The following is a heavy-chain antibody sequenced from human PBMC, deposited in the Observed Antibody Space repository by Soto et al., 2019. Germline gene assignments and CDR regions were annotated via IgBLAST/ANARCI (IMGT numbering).Heavy chain of an antibody. V-gene: IGHV1-18*01. CDR3: ARDYPHSWDIVVGVTAPEYEY. Sequence: QVQLVQSGSEVKKPGASVKVSCKASGYTFSSYGINWMRQSPGQGIEWMGYISGYNGNTIYAQRLQGRVNMTTDTSTSTAYMELRSLRSDDTAVYYCARDYPHSWDIVVGVTAPEYEYWGQGTLVTVSS. CDR2: ISGYNGNT. D-gene: IGHD2-15*01. J-gene: IGHJ4*02. CDR1: GYTFSSYG.